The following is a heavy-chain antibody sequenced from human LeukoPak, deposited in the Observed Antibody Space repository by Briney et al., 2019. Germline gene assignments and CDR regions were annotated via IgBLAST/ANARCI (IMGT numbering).Heavy chain of an antibody. Sequence: QAGGSLRLSCAASGFTFSSYGMHWVRQAPGKGLEWVAVISYDGSNKYYADSVKGRFTISRDNSKNTLYLQMNSLRAEDTAVYYCAKEPGGYGDYFDYWGQGTLVTVSS. D-gene: IGHD4-17*01. V-gene: IGHV3-30*18. CDR2: ISYDGSNK. J-gene: IGHJ4*02. CDR3: AKEPGGYGDYFDY. CDR1: GFTFSSYG.